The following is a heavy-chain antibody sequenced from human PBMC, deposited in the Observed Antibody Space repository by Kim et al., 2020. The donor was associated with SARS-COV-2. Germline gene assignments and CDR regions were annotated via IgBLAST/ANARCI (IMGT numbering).Heavy chain of an antibody. V-gene: IGHV4-39*01. D-gene: IGHD4-17*01. CDR2: IYYSGST. CDR1: GGSISSSSYY. Sequence: SETLSLTCTVSGGSISSSSYYWGWIRQPPGKGLEWIGSIYYSGSTYYNPSLKSRVTISVDTSKNQFSLKLSSVTAADTAVYYCARSLITTVTTISLFDYWGQGTLVTVSS. CDR3: ARSLITTVTTISLFDY. J-gene: IGHJ4*02.